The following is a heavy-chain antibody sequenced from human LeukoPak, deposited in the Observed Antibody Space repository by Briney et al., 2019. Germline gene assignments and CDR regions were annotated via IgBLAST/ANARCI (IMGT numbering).Heavy chain of an antibody. Sequence: SETLSLTCAVYGGSFSGYYWSWIRQPPGKGLGWIGEINHSGSTNYNPSLKSRVTISVDTSKNQFSLKLSSVTAADTAVYYCARANYYYGSGSHLDYWGQGTLVTVSS. CDR2: INHSGST. D-gene: IGHD3-10*01. V-gene: IGHV4-34*01. CDR3: ARANYYYGSGSHLDY. CDR1: GGSFSGYY. J-gene: IGHJ4*02.